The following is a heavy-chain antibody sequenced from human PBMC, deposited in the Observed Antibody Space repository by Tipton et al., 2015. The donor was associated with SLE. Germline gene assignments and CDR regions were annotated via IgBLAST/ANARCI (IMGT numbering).Heavy chain of an antibody. D-gene: IGHD2-15*01. V-gene: IGHV3-9*01. CDR3: AKEGGFQLPFDY. CDR1: GFRFEDYA. CDR2: ITWKSGDI. J-gene: IGHJ4*02. Sequence: SLRLSCTASGFRFEDYAMHWVRQGPGKGPEWVSGITWKSGDIDYADSVKGRFTISRDNAKNSLYLQMNSLRVDDTAVYYCAKEGGFQLPFDYWGQGTLVTVSS.